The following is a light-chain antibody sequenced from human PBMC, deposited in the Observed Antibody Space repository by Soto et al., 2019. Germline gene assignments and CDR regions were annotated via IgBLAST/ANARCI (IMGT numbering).Light chain of an antibody. V-gene: IGKV1-5*03. CDR2: KAS. CDR1: QTISSW. Sequence: DIQMTQAPSTLPGSVGDRVTITCRASQTISSWLAWYQHKPGKAPKLLTDKASTVISRVPSRFSGSVSGTECTITISSLQPDDFGTYYCQQCNSYSEAFGQATKVEL. J-gene: IGKJ1*01. CDR3: QQCNSYSEA.